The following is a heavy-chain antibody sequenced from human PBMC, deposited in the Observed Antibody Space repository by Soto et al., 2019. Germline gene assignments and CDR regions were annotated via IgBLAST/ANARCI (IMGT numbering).Heavy chain of an antibody. CDR3: ARGFGSGSFDY. CDR1: VYRYTGYY. D-gene: IGHD3-10*01. V-gene: IGHV1-2*04. CDR2: INPNSGGT. J-gene: IGHJ4*02. Sequence: ASVKVSRKASVYRYTGYYMHWGRQAPGQGLEWMGWINPNSGGTNYAQKFQGWVTMTRDTSISTAYMELSRLRSDDTAVYYCARGFGSGSFDYWGQGTLVTVSS.